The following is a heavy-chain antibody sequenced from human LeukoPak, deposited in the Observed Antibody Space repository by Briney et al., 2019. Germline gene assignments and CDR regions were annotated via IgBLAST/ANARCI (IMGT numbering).Heavy chain of an antibody. D-gene: IGHD5-24*01. CDR3: ARDTFRWLQFRGGDYFDY. J-gene: IGHJ4*02. Sequence: GGSLRLSCAASGFTFSDYYMSWIRQAPGKGLEWVSYISSSGSTIYYADSVKGRFTISRDNAKNSLYLQMNSLRAEDRAVYYCARDTFRWLQFRGGDYFDYWGQGTLVTVSS. CDR2: ISSSGSTI. V-gene: IGHV3-11*01. CDR1: GFTFSDYY.